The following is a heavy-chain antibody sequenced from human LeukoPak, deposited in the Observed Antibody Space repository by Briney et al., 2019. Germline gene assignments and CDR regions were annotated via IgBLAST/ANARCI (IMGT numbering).Heavy chain of an antibody. J-gene: IGHJ4*02. CDR3: ARRPYFAY. V-gene: IGHV4-59*08. CDR1: DGSIRNYY. Sequence: PSETLSLICILTDGSIRNYYRSWIRQPPGKGLEWIGYIYYSGSTYYNPSLKSRVTISVDTSKNQFFLKLRSMTAADTAVYFCARRPYFAYCGQGTRVTVSS. CDR2: IYYSGST.